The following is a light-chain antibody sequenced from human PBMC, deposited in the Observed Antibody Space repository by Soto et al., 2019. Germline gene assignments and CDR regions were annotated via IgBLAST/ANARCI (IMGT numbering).Light chain of an antibody. CDR2: AAS. CDR3: QQSYSTPYT. CDR1: QSISSY. J-gene: IGKJ2*01. Sequence: DIQMTQSPSSPSASVGDRVTITCRASQSISSYLNWYHLKPGKAPKLLIYAASSLQSGVPSRFSGSGSGTDFTLTISSLQPEDFATYYCQQSYSTPYTFGQGTKLEIK. V-gene: IGKV1-39*01.